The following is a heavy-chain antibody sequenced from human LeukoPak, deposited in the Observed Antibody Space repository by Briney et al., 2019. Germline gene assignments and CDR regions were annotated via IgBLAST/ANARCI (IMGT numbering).Heavy chain of an antibody. D-gene: IGHD6-13*01. Sequence: GASVRVSCKAFGYTFTRNFMHWVRQAPGQRLEWMGWINTGNGNTKYSQEFQGRVTLTRDTSASTAYMELSSLRSEDMAVYYCARGVGSSWFDPWRQGTLVTVSS. J-gene: IGHJ5*02. CDR3: ARGVGSSWFDP. CDR1: GYTFTRNF. CDR2: INTGNGNT. V-gene: IGHV1-3*03.